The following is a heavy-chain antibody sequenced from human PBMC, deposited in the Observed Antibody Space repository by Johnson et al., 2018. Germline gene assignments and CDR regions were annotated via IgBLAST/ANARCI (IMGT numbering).Heavy chain of an antibody. CDR2: IYSGDST. V-gene: IGHV3-53*01. D-gene: IGHD3-22*01. CDR1: GFTVSINY. CDR3: AKHYYYDSSGYYSEYFQH. Sequence: QLVESGGGLIQPGGSLRLSCAASGFTVSINYMSWVRQAPGKGLEWVSVIYSGDSTYYADSVKGRFTISRDNSKNTLHLQMNSLRAEDTAMYYCAKHYYYDSSGYYSEYFQHWGQGTLVTVSS. J-gene: IGHJ1*01.